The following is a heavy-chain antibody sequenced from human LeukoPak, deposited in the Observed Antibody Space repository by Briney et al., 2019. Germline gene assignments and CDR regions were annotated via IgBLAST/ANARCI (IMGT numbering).Heavy chain of an antibody. Sequence: TGRSLRLSCAASGFTFSSYGMHWVRQAPGKGLEWVAVIWYDGSNKYYADSVKGRFTISRDNSKNTLYLQMNSLRAEDTAVYYCARDLISGVVVTAIPYYWGQGTLVTVSS. V-gene: IGHV3-33*01. CDR1: GFTFSSYG. CDR2: IWYDGSNK. CDR3: ARDLISGVVVTAIPYY. J-gene: IGHJ4*02. D-gene: IGHD2-21*02.